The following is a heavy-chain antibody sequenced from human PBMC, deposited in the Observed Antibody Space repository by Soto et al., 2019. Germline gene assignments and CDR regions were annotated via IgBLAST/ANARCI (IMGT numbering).Heavy chain of an antibody. Sequence: QVQLVQSGAEVKKPGSSVKVSCKASGGTFSSYTISWVRQAPGQGLEWMGRIIPILGIANYAQKFQGRVTITANKSTSTADLELSSLGSEDTAVYYCARDRATVLSPLDVWGKGTTVTVSS. CDR1: GGTFSSYT. CDR3: ARDRATVLSPLDV. CDR2: IIPILGIA. J-gene: IGHJ6*04. D-gene: IGHD4-4*01. V-gene: IGHV1-69*08.